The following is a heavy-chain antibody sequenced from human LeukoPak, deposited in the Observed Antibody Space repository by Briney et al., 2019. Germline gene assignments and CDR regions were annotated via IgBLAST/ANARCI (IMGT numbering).Heavy chain of an antibody. CDR3: ASGGRISAANWFDP. CDR1: GGSISTYY. J-gene: IGHJ5*02. D-gene: IGHD6-13*01. CDR2: VYPSGRT. V-gene: IGHV4-4*07. Sequence: SETLSLTCTVSGGSISTYYWSWIRQPAGKGLERIGRVYPSGRTSYNPSLENRVTMSVDTSKRQFSLKLRSVTAADTAVYYCASGGRISAANWFDPWGQGTLVTVSS.